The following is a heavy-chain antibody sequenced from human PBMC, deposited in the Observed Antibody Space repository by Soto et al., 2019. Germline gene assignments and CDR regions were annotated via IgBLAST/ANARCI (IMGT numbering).Heavy chain of an antibody. CDR2: ISSSSSYT. CDR3: ARALDTAKLYYYYGMDV. J-gene: IGHJ6*02. CDR1: GFTFSDYY. V-gene: IGHV3-11*06. D-gene: IGHD5-18*01. Sequence: GGSLRLSCAASGFTFSDYYMSWIRQAPGKGLEWVSYISSSSSYTNYADSVKGRFTISRDNAKNSLYLQMNSLRAEDTAVYYCARALDTAKLYYYYGMDVWGQGTTVTVSS.